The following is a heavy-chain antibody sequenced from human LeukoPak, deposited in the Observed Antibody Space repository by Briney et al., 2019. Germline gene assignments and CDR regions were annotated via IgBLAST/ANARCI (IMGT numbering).Heavy chain of an antibody. CDR2: ISSSSSYI. Sequence: PGGSLRLSCAASGFTFSSYSMNWVRQAPGKGLEWVSSISSSSSYIYYADSVKGRFTISRDNAKNSLYLQMNSLRAEDTAVYYCARVYYGSGSYYINIDPFGYMDVWGKGTTVTVSS. CDR3: ARVYYGSGSYYINIDPFGYMDV. V-gene: IGHV3-21*01. D-gene: IGHD3-10*01. CDR1: GFTFSSYS. J-gene: IGHJ6*03.